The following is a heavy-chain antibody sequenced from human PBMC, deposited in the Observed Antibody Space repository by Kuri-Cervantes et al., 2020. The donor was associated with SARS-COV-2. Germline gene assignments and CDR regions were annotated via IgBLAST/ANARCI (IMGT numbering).Heavy chain of an antibody. CDR3: ARGPSWNYIWGTYRGGWDTFDI. CDR2: INPNSGGT. CDR1: GGTFSSYA. V-gene: IGHV1-2*04. Sequence: ASVKVSCKASGGTFSSYAISWVRQAPGQGLEWMGWINPNSGGTNSAQKFQGWVIMTRDTSITTAYMELSRLRSDDTAVYYCARGPSWNYIWGTYRGGWDTFDIWGQGTMVTVSS. D-gene: IGHD3-16*02. J-gene: IGHJ3*02.